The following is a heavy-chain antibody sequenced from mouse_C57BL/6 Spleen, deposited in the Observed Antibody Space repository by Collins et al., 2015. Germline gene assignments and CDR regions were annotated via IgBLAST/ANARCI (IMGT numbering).Heavy chain of an antibody. CDR2: IDPENGDT. CDR1: GFNIKDDY. J-gene: IGHJ4*01. CDR3: TTWVHYYGSSLYAMDY. Sequence: EVQLQQSGAELVRPGASVKLSCTASGFNIKDDYMHWVKQRPEQGLEWIGWIDPENGDTEYASKFQGKATITADTSSNTAYLQLSSLTSEDTAVYYCTTWVHYYGSSLYAMDYWGQGTSVTVSS. D-gene: IGHD1-1*01. V-gene: IGHV14-4*01.